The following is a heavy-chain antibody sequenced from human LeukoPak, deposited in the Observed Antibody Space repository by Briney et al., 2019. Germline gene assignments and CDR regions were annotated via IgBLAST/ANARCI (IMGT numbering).Heavy chain of an antibody. Sequence: PGGSLRLSCAASGFIFSSYWMSWVRQAPGKGLEWVANIKQDGSEKYYADSVKGRFTISRDNAKNSLYLQMNSLRAEDTAVYYCARDEGRDELLEVWGQGTLVTVSS. V-gene: IGHV3-7*01. CDR1: GFIFSSYW. CDR2: IKQDGSEK. D-gene: IGHD2-15*01. CDR3: ARDEGRDELLEV. J-gene: IGHJ4*02.